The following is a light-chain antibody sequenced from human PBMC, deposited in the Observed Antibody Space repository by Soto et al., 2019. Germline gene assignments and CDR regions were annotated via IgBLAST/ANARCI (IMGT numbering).Light chain of an antibody. CDR3: QQYNSYYPWT. CDR1: QSVSNNY. CDR2: GPS. V-gene: IGKV3-20*01. J-gene: IGKJ1*01. Sequence: EILLTPSPCTLSLSAGERATLSCRASQSVSNNYLAWYQQKPGQAPRRLIYGPSSRATGIPDRFSGSGSGTDFTLTISRLEPEDFANYYCQQYNSYYPWTFGQGTKGDIK.